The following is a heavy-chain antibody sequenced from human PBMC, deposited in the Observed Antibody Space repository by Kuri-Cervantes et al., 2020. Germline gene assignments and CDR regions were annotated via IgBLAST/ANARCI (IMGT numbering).Heavy chain of an antibody. D-gene: IGHD3-22*01. CDR2: IGGGGLST. V-gene: IGHV3-11*04. CDR1: GFTFSDYY. CDR3: ARKYFYDSSGYFDY. Sequence: LSLTCAASGFTFSDYYMSWVRQAPGKGLEWVSTIGGGGLSTRYADSVKGRFTISRDNAKSSLFLQMNSLRAEDTAVYYCARKYFYDSSGYFDYWGQGTLVTVSS. J-gene: IGHJ4*02.